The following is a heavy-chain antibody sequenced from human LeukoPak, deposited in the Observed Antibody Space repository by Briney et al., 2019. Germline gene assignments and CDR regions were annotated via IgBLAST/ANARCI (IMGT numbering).Heavy chain of an antibody. CDR3: ARVPANRRGGYYYDSSGYPLLGWFDP. CDR1: GGSISSSNFY. V-gene: IGHV4-39*07. D-gene: IGHD3-22*01. CDR2: IYYSGST. J-gene: IGHJ5*02. Sequence: SETLSLTCAVSGGSISSSNFYWGWIRQPPGKGLEWIGSIYYSGSTYYNPSLKSRVTISVDTSKNQFSLKLSSVTAADTAVYYCARVPANRRGGYYYDSSGYPLLGWFDPWGQGTLVTVSS.